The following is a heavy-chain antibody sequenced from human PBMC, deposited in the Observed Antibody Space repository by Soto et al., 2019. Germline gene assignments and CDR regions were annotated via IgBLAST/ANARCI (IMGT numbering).Heavy chain of an antibody. Sequence: SETLSLTCAVSGGSISSGGYSWSWIRQPPGKGLEWIGYIYHSGSTYYNPSLKSRVTISVDRSKNQFSLKPSPVTAADTAVYYCARVPSPWGQGTLVTVSS. V-gene: IGHV4-30-2*01. CDR3: ARVPSP. CDR2: IYHSGST. CDR1: GGSISSGGYS. J-gene: IGHJ5*02.